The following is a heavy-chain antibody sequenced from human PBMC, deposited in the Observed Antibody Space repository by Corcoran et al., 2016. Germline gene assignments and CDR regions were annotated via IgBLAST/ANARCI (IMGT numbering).Heavy chain of an antibody. Sequence: QVQLVESGGGVVQPGRSLRLSCTASGFTFSSYGMHWVRQAPGKGLEWVAVVSYDGRAQYYADSVKGRFTISRDNAKNTLYLQMNSLRGEDTALYYCAKERTPRVAVADDSWGQGTLVTVSS. V-gene: IGHV3-33*03. CDR2: VSYDGRAQ. J-gene: IGHJ4*02. CDR1: GFTFSSYG. CDR3: AKERTPRVAVADDS. D-gene: IGHD6-19*01.